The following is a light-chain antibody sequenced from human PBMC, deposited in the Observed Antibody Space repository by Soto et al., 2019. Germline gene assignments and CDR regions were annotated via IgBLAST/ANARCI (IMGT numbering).Light chain of an antibody. CDR1: QSVGSS. Sequence: EIVMTQSPATVSVSPGERATLSCRATQSVGSSFAWYQQKPGQAPRLLIYGASTRASGIPARFSGSGSGTGFTLTISSLQSEDFAVYYCQQYSNWPPITFGQGTRLEIK. V-gene: IGKV3-15*01. J-gene: IGKJ5*01. CDR2: GAS. CDR3: QQYSNWPPIT.